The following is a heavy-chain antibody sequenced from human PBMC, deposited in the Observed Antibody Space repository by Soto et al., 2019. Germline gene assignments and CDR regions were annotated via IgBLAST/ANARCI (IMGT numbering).Heavy chain of an antibody. CDR1: GGSISSGGYY. J-gene: IGHJ4*02. CDR2: IYYSGST. CDR3: ARVRATYSGYDLDY. D-gene: IGHD5-12*01. Sequence: QVQLQESGPGLVKPSQTLSLTCTVSGGSISSGGYYWSWIRQHPGKGLEWIGYIYYSGSTYCNPSLKSRVTIAVDTSKNQFSLKLSSVTAADTAVYDCARVRATYSGYDLDYWGQGPLVTVSS. V-gene: IGHV4-31*03.